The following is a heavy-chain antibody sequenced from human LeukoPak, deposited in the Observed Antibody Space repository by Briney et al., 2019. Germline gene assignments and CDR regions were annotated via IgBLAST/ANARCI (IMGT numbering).Heavy chain of an antibody. CDR2: ISYDGSNK. Sequence: GGSLRLSCAASGFTFTSHGMHWVRRAPGKGLEWVAVISYDGSNKYYADSVKGRFTISRDNSKNTLYLQMNSLRAEDTAVYYCAKDDDAYYYDSSGYSSFLDYWGQGTLVTVSS. CDR3: AKDDDAYYYDSSGYSSFLDY. V-gene: IGHV3-30*18. J-gene: IGHJ4*02. D-gene: IGHD3-22*01. CDR1: GFTFTSHG.